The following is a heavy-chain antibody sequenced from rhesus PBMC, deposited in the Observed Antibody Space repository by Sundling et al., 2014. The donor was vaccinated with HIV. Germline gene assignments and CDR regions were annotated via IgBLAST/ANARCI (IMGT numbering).Heavy chain of an antibody. J-gene: IGHJ4*01. CDR3: VMGNXGDY. Sequence: QVQVVQSGAEVKKPGSSVKVSCQTSGYTFTDYYIQWVRQAPGQGFEWLGRINPRTGDTDFAQKFQGRVTMNRDTSTNTAYMELSGLTSEDTAVYSCVMGNXGDYWGQEPGSPSPQ. D-gene: IGHD7-45*01. CDR2: INPRTGDT. V-gene: IGHV1-138*01. CDR1: GYTFTDYY.